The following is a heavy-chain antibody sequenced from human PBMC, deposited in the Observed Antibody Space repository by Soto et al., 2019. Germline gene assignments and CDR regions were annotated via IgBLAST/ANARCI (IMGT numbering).Heavy chain of an antibody. CDR2: ISPNTGDT. D-gene: IGHD1-1*01. Sequence: QVQLVQSGAEVKKPGASVKVSCRASGYSFTGYYIHWVRQAPGQGLEWMGWISPNTGDTNYAQKFQGRVTLTRDTSISTCSMEMRRLRSDDTAVFFCVTAHSYDNDRTTDLWGQGTLVTVSS. J-gene: IGHJ5*02. V-gene: IGHV1-2*02. CDR1: GYSFTGYY. CDR3: VTAHSYDNDRTTDL.